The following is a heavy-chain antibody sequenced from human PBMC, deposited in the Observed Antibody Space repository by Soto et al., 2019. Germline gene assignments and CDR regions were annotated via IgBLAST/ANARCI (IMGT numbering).Heavy chain of an antibody. J-gene: IGHJ4*02. D-gene: IGHD3-22*01. CDR3: ARGLIYDSSGYYFDY. V-gene: IGHV1-46*01. CDR1: GYTFTSYY. CDR2: IKPSRGST. Sequence: AASVKVSCKASGYTFTSYYMHWVRQAPGQGLEWMGIIKPSRGSTVYAQKFQGRVTMTRDTSTSTVYMELSSLRSEDTAVYYCARGLIYDSSGYYFDYSGQGTLVTVSS.